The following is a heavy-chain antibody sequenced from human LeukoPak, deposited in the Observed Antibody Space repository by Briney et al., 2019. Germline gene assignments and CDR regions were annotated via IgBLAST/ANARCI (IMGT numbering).Heavy chain of an antibody. J-gene: IGHJ4*02. Sequence: KPSETLSLTCAVYGGSFSGYYWSWIRQPPGKGLEWIGEINHSGSTNYNPSLKSRVTISVDTSKNQFSLKLSSVTAADTAVYYCARGPDTAMATDYWGQGTLVTVSS. D-gene: IGHD5-18*01. CDR2: INHSGST. CDR3: ARGPDTAMATDY. CDR1: GGSFSGYY. V-gene: IGHV4-34*01.